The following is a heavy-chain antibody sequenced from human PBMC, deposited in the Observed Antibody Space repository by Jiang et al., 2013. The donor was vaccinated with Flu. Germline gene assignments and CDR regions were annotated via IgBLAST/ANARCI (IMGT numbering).Heavy chain of an antibody. CDR1: GYSITSNA. V-gene: IGHV7-4-1*01. CDR2: INTNTGNP. Sequence: SELKKPGASVMVSCKASGYSITSNAMEWVRQAPGQGLEWMGWINTNTGNPTYAQGFTGRFVFSVDTSVNTAYLQIYSLKAEDTAVYYCARGGAVANIHYFDYWGQGTLVTVSS. D-gene: IGHD6-19*01. CDR3: ARGGAVANIHYFDY. J-gene: IGHJ4*02.